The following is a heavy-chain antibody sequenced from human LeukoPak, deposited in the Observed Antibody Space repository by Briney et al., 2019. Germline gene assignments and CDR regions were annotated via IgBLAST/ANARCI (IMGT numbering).Heavy chain of an antibody. V-gene: IGHV1-18*01. CDR1: GYTFTSYG. CDR2: ISAYNGNT. Sequence: ASVKVSCKASGYTFTSYGISWVRQAPGQGLEWTGWISAYNGNTNYAQKLQGRVTMTTDTSTSTAYMELRSLRSDDTAVYYCARDRFGAIVVVPAATSGVHYYYYYGMDVWGQGTTVTVSS. CDR3: ARDRFGAIVVVPAATSGVHYYYYYGMDV. D-gene: IGHD2-2*01. J-gene: IGHJ6*02.